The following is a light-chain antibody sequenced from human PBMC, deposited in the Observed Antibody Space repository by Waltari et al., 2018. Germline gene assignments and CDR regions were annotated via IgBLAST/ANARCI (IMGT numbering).Light chain of an antibody. CDR3: QQYNTVSRE. CDR1: QGISTW. CDR2: KAS. J-gene: IGKJ1*01. Sequence: DIQMTQSPSTLFASVGDSVTISCRASQGISTWLAWFQQTPGKAPKLLIYKASHLHSGVPSRFSGSGSGTQFTLTNNSLQADDVGTYYCQQYNTVSREFGQGTRVEI. V-gene: IGKV1-5*03.